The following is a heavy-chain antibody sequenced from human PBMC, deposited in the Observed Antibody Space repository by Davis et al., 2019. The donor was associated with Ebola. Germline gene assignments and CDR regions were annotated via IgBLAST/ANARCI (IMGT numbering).Heavy chain of an antibody. D-gene: IGHD3-3*01. CDR3: ARGITIFGVVISHFDY. V-gene: IGHV1-8*01. CDR1: GYTFTSYD. Sequence: ASVKVSCKASGYTFTSYDINWVRQATGQGPEWMGWMNPNSGNTGYAQKFQGRVTMTRNTSISTAYMELSSLRSEDTAVYYCARGITIFGVVISHFDYWGQGTLVIVSS. CDR2: MNPNSGNT. J-gene: IGHJ4*02.